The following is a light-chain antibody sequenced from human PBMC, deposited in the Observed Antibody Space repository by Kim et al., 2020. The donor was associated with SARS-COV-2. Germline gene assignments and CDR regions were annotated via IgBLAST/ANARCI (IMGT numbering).Light chain of an antibody. Sequence: SYELIQPPSVSVAPGKTARVSCGGNSIGSKSVHWYQQKSGQVPVLVMYYDSDRPSGIPERFSGSNSGNTATLTISRVEAGDEADYYCQVWDSSSDHRVVFGGGTQLTVL. CDR2: YDS. V-gene: IGLV3-21*04. CDR3: QVWDSSSDHRVV. J-gene: IGLJ2*01. CDR1: SIGSKS.